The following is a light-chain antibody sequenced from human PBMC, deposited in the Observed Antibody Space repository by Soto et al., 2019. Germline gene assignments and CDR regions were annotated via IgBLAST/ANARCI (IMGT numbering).Light chain of an antibody. CDR1: TGAVTNGHY. CDR3: LVIFTGVGEV. CDR2: DTS. Sequence: QAVVTQEPSLTVSPGGTVTLTCGSSTGAVTNGHYPHWFQQEPGQAPRTLIYDTSDKHSWTPARFSGSLLGGKAVLTLSGAQPEDEADYYCLVIFTGVGEVFGTGTKVTVL. J-gene: IGLJ1*01. V-gene: IGLV7-46*01.